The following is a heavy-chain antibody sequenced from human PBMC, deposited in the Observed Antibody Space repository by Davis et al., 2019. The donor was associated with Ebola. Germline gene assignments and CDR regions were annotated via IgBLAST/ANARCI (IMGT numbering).Heavy chain of an antibody. CDR3: AGPSHRYCSGGSCYSWYYYYGMDV. V-gene: IGHV4-39*01. Sequence: PSETLSLTCTVSGGSISSSSYYWGWIRQPPGKGLEWIGSIYYSGSTYYNPSLKSRVTISVDTSKNQFSLKLSSVTAADTAVYYCAGPSHRYCSGGSCYSWYYYYGMDVWGKGTTVTVSS. J-gene: IGHJ6*04. CDR2: IYYSGST. CDR1: GGSISSSSYY. D-gene: IGHD2-15*01.